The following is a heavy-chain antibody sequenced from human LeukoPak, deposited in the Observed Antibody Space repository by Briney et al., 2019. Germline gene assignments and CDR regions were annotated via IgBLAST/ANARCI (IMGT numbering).Heavy chain of an antibody. J-gene: IGHJ6*02. CDR1: GYTFTSYA. CDR2: INTNTGNP. D-gene: IGHD2-2*01. CDR3: ARDKGYCSSTSCYYSYYYYYGMDV. V-gene: IGHV7-4-1*02. Sequence: ASVKVSCKASGYTFTSYAMNWVRQALGQGLEWMGWINTNTGNPTYAQGFTGRFVFSLDTSVSTAYLQISSLKAEDTAVYYCARDKGYCSSTSCYYSYYYYYGMDVWGQGTTVTVSS.